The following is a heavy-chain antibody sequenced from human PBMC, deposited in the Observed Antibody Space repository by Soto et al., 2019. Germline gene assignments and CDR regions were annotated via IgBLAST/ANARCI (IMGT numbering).Heavy chain of an antibody. Sequence: ASVKVSCKASGYTFTSYYMHSVRQAPGQGREWMGWVTPFSGGTNYARKFRGRVTMTAATSVDTAYMELASLRSDDTAVYYCARDLNKGDWYSINFWGQGTLVTVSS. V-gene: IGHV1-2*02. CDR1: GYTFTSYY. CDR2: VTPFSGGT. CDR3: ARDLNKGDWYSINF. D-gene: IGHD6-19*01. J-gene: IGHJ1*01.